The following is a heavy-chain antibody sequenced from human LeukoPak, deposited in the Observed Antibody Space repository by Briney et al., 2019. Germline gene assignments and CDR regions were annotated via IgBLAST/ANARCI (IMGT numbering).Heavy chain of an antibody. CDR1: GFTVSSNY. D-gene: IGHD1-26*01. Sequence: GGSLRLSCAASGFTVSSNYMTWVRQAPGKGLEWVSLIYKDGSTYYADSVKGRFTISRDNSKNTLFLQMNSLRADDTAVYYCAKEGAASAFDIWGQGSMVTVSS. V-gene: IGHV3-53*01. CDR3: AKEGAASAFDI. CDR2: IYKDGST. J-gene: IGHJ3*02.